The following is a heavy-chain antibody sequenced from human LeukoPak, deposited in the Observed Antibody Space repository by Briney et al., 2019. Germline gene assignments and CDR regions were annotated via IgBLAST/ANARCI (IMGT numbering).Heavy chain of an antibody. J-gene: IGHJ4*02. CDR2: IKEDGSNL. D-gene: IGHD3-16*02. Sequence: PGGSLRLSCAASGFTFSGYWMGWVRQAPGKGLEWVANIKEDGSNLYYLDSVKGRFTISRDNAKNSLHLQMNSLRAEDTAVYFCARVICDYVWGSYRCHFDYWGQGTLVSVSS. V-gene: IGHV3-7*01. CDR1: GFTFSGYW. CDR3: ARVICDYVWGSYRCHFDY.